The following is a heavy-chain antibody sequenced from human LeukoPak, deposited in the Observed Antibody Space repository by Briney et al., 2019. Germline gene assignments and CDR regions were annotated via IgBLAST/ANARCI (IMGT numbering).Heavy chain of an antibody. V-gene: IGHV4-39*07. J-gene: IGHJ4*02. D-gene: IGHD2-2*02. CDR1: GGSISSGGYY. Sequence: SETLSLTCTVSGGSISSGGYYWSWIRQHPGKGLEWIGEINHSGSTNYNPSLKSRVTISVDTSKNQFSLKLSSVTAADTAVYYCARGGRHCSSTSCYRTRAEGRRFDYWGQGTLVTVSS. CDR3: ARGGRHCSSTSCYRTRAEGRRFDY. CDR2: INHSGST.